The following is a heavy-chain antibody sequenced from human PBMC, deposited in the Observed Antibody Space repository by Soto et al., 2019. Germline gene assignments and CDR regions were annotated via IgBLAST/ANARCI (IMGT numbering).Heavy chain of an antibody. V-gene: IGHV4-31*03. J-gene: IGHJ2*01. CDR2: IYYSGST. D-gene: IGHD6-13*01. Sequence: QVQLQESGPGLVKPSQTLSLTCTVSGGSISSGGYYWSWIRQHPGKGLEWIGYIYYSGSTYYNPFLKSRVTISVDTSKNQFSLKLSSVTAADTAVYYCASTKNSSSWRIYWYFDLWGRGTLVTVSS. CDR3: ASTKNSSSWRIYWYFDL. CDR1: GGSISSGGYY.